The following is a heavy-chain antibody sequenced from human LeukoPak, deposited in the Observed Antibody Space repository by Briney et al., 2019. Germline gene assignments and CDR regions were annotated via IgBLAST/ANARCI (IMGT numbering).Heavy chain of an antibody. CDR2: ISYDGSNK. CDR3: AREGLAALDY. D-gene: IGHD6-13*01. Sequence: PGGSLRLSCAASGFTFSSYAMHWVRQAPGEGLEWVAVISYDGSNKYYADSVKGRFTISRDNSKNTLYLQMNSLRAEDTAVYYCAREGLAALDYWGQGTLVTVSS. V-gene: IGHV3-30*04. J-gene: IGHJ4*02. CDR1: GFTFSSYA.